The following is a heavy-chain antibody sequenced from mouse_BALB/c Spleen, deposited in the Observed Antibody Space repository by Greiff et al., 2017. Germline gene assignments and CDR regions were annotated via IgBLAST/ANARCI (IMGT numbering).Heavy chain of an antibody. V-gene: IGHV5-4*02. Sequence: EVQLVESGGGLVKPGGSLKLSCAASGFTFSDYYMYWVRQTPEKRLEWVATISDGGSYTYYPDSVKGRFTISRDNAKNNLYLQMSSLKSEDTAMYYCARGTTACFDYWGQGTTLTVSS. CDR2: ISDGGSYT. CDR1: GFTFSDYY. J-gene: IGHJ2*01. CDR3: ARGTTACFDY. D-gene: IGHD1-2*01.